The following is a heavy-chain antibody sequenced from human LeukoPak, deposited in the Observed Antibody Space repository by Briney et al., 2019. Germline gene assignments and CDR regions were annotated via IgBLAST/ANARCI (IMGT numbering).Heavy chain of an antibody. CDR2: INPNSGGT. Sequence: ASVKVSCKASGYTFTGYYMHWVRQAPGQGLEWMGRINPNSGGTNYAQKFQGRVTMTRDTSISTAYMELSRLRSDDTAVYYCAGGTMVRGGLLGDWFDPWGQGTLVTVSS. V-gene: IGHV1-2*06. J-gene: IGHJ5*02. CDR3: AGGTMVRGGLLGDWFDP. CDR1: GYTFTGYY. D-gene: IGHD3-10*01.